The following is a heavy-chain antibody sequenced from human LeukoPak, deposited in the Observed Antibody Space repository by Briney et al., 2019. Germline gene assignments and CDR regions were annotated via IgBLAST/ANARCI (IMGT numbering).Heavy chain of an antibody. CDR2: INPSGGST. CDR3: ARDDIEYSSSSRRLFDY. J-gene: IGHJ4*02. V-gene: IGHV1-46*01. CDR1: GYTFTSYY. D-gene: IGHD6-6*01. Sequence: GASVKVSCKASGYTFTSYYMHWVRQAPGQGLEWMGIINPSGGSTSYAQKFQGRVTITADESTSTAYMELSSLRSEDTAVYYCARDDIEYSSSSRRLFDYWGQGTLVTVSS.